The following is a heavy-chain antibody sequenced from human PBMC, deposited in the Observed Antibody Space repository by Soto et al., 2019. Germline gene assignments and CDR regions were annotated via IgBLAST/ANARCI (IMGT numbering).Heavy chain of an antibody. J-gene: IGHJ4*02. CDR3: ARDKHDSSGYYYEALDY. Sequence: GGSLRLSCAASGFTFSSYSMNWVRQAPGKGLEWVSSISSSSSYIYYADSVKGRFTISRDNAKNSLYLQMNSLRAEDTAVYYCARDKHDSSGYYYEALDYWGQGTLVTVSS. V-gene: IGHV3-21*01. CDR2: ISSSSSYI. CDR1: GFTFSSYS. D-gene: IGHD3-22*01.